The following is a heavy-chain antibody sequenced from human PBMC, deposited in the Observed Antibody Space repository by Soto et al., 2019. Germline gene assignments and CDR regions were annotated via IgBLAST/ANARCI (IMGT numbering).Heavy chain of an antibody. D-gene: IGHD2-8*01. J-gene: IGHJ4*02. CDR2: ISYDGSNK. Sequence: GGSLRLSCAASGFTFSSYGMHWVRQAPGKGLEWVAVISYDGSNKYYADSVKGRFTISRDNSKNTLYLQMNSLRAEDTAVYYCAKPWFSNGGNVAFDYWGQGTLVTVSS. CDR1: GFTFSSYG. V-gene: IGHV3-30*18. CDR3: AKPWFSNGGNVAFDY.